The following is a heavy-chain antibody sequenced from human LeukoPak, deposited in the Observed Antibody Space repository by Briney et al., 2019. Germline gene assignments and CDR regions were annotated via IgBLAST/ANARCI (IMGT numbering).Heavy chain of an antibody. V-gene: IGHV4-34*01. CDR3: ARGSSWRWPRMKYYFDY. J-gene: IGHJ4*02. CDR2: INHSGST. Sequence: PSETLSLTCAVYGGSFSGYYWSWIRQPPGKGLEWIGEINHSGSTNYNPSLKSRVTISVDTSKNQFSLKLSSVTAADTAVYYCARGSSWRWPRMKYYFDYWGQGTLVTVSS. CDR1: GGSFSGYY. D-gene: IGHD5-12*01.